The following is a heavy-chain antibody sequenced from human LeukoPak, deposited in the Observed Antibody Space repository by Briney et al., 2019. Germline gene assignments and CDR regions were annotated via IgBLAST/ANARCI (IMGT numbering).Heavy chain of an antibody. J-gene: IGHJ4*02. V-gene: IGHV4-34*01. D-gene: IGHD2-2*01. CDR2: INHSGST. CDR1: GGSFSGYY. Sequence: SETLSLTCAVYGGSFSGYYWSWIRQPPGKGLEWIGEINHSGSTNYNPSLKSRVTISVDTSKNQLSLKLSSVIAADTAVYYCARGVPAAHSYFDYWGQGTLVTVSS. CDR3: ARGVPAAHSYFDY.